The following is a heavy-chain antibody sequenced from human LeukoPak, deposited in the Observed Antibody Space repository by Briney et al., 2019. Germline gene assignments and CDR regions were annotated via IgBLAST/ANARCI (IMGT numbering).Heavy chain of an antibody. J-gene: IGHJ4*02. D-gene: IGHD6-19*01. CDR2: ISGSGGST. CDR1: GFTFSSYA. Sequence: GGSLRLSCAASGFTFSSYAMSWVRQAPGKGLEWVSAISGSGGSTYYADSVEGRFTISRDNSKNTLYLQMNSLRAEDTAVYYCAKAPRIAVALFDYWGQGTLVTVSS. V-gene: IGHV3-23*01. CDR3: AKAPRIAVALFDY.